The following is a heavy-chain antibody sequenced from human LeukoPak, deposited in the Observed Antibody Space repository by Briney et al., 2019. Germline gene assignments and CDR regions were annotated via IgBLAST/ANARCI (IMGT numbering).Heavy chain of an antibody. CDR1: EFTFSSYA. Sequence: PGGSLRLSCAASEFTFSSYAMHWVRQAPGKGLKCVSAISGSGGSTYYADSVKGRFTISRDNSKNTLYLQMNSLRAEDTAVYYCAKDSPQRLQSHYFDYWGQGTLVTVSS. D-gene: IGHD5-24*01. V-gene: IGHV3-23*01. J-gene: IGHJ4*02. CDR2: ISGSGGST. CDR3: AKDSPQRLQSHYFDY.